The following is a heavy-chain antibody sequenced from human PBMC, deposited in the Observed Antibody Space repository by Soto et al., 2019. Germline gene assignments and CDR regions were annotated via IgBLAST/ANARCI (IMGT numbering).Heavy chain of an antibody. CDR3: ARGNKGPGHYGPGSQGWYGP. CDR1: GGTFSSHA. D-gene: IGHD3-10*01. CDR2: IIPVTDTP. J-gene: IGHJ5*02. V-gene: IGHV1-69*06. Sequence: QVQLVQSGPEVKKPGSSVKVSCTVSGGTFSSHAINWLRQAPGQGLEWMGVIIPVTDTPNNAEKFQGRVTITADKSTTTVYMELSSLTFDDTAVYFCARGNKGPGHYGPGSQGWYGPWGQGTLVTVSS.